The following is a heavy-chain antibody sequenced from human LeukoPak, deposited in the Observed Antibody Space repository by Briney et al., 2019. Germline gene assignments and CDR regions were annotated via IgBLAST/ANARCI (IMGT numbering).Heavy chain of an antibody. J-gene: IGHJ4*02. CDR2: IYPRDGST. CDR1: GCTFTSNH. V-gene: IGHV1-46*01. Sequence: ASVKVSCKAPGCTFTSNHIHWVRQAPGQGLEWMGMIYPRDGSTSYAQKFQGRVTVTRDTSTSTVHMELSGLRSEDTAVYYCARDQEGFDYWGQGTLVTVSS. CDR3: ARDQEGFDY.